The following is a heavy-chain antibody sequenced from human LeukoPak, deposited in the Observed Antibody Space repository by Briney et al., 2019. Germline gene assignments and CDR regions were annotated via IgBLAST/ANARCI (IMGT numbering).Heavy chain of an antibody. CDR1: GGSITNTNY. Sequence: SGTLSLTCGVSGGSITNTNYWTGVRQPPGKGLEWMGEVNLQGSTNYNPSLMGRVAISVDTSENHISLQLTSVTAADTAVYYCAREGGPYRPLDYSGQGTLVTVSS. J-gene: IGHJ4*02. CDR2: VNLQGST. CDR3: AREGGPYRPLDY. V-gene: IGHV4-4*02.